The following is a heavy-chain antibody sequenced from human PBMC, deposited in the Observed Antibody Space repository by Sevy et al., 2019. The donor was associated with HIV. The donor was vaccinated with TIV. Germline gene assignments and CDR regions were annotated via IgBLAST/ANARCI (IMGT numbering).Heavy chain of an antibody. CDR2: IKSKTDGGSA. V-gene: IGHV3-15*01. CDR1: GYTFNNAW. Sequence: GGSLRLSCAASGYTFNNAWMSWVRQAPGKGLEWLGRIKSKTDGGSAEYASPVKGRFTISRDDSKSKLYLQMNRLRTEDTGGEYWTGGTGFGATWFDPWGQGALVTVSS. J-gene: IGHJ5*02. D-gene: IGHD3-3*01. CDR3: TGGTGFGATWFDP.